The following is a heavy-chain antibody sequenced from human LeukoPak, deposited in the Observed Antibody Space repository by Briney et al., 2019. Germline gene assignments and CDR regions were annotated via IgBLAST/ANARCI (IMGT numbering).Heavy chain of an antibody. CDR3: ARDLVVPAASRNYYYYYMDV. CDR2: ISYDGSNK. D-gene: IGHD2-2*01. Sequence: GGSLRLSCAASGFTFSSYGMHWVRQAPGKGLEWVAVISYDGSNKYYADSVKGRFTISRDNSKNTLYLQMNSLRAEDTAVYYCARDLVVPAASRNYYYYYMDVWGKGTTVTISS. CDR1: GFTFSSYG. J-gene: IGHJ6*03. V-gene: IGHV3-30*03.